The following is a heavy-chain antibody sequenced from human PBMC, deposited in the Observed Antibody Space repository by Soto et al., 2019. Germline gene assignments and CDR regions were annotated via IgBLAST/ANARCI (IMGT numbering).Heavy chain of an antibody. CDR1: GFTFSSYG. CDR2: ISDDGSNK. D-gene: IGHD3-10*01. Sequence: QVQLVESGGGVVQPGRSLRLSCAASGFTFSSYGMHWVRQAPGKGLEWVAVISDDGSNKYYADSVKGRFTISRDNSKNTLYLQMKSLRAEDTAVYYCAKGVAYYYGSGSYEIDYWGQGTLVTVSS. J-gene: IGHJ4*02. V-gene: IGHV3-30*18. CDR3: AKGVAYYYGSGSYEIDY.